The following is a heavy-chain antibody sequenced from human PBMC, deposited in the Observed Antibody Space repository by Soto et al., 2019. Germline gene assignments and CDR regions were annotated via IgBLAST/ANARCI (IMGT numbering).Heavy chain of an antibody. CDR2: ISYDGSNK. CDR3: ARDIGTAGSPTDYYGMDV. V-gene: IGHV3-30-3*01. CDR1: GFTFSSYA. D-gene: IGHD1-1*01. J-gene: IGHJ6*02. Sequence: PGGSVRLSCAASGFTFSSYAIHWVRQAPGKGLEWVAVISYDGSNKYYADSVKGRFTISRDNSKNTLYLQMNSLRAEDTAVYYCARDIGTAGSPTDYYGMDVWGQGTTVTVSS.